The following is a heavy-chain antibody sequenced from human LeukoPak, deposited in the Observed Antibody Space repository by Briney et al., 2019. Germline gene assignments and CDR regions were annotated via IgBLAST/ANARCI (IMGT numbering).Heavy chain of an antibody. CDR1: GFTFSNNE. CDR2: ISNSGTTI. J-gene: IGHJ1*01. D-gene: IGHD1-26*01. Sequence: GGSLRLSCAAAGFTFSNNEINSVRQAPGKGLEWVSYISNSGTTIYYTDSVKGRFTISRDHAQNSLYLQMNSLRAEDTAVYYCARTIVGAAFDFWGQGTLVTVSS. CDR3: ARTIVGAAFDF. V-gene: IGHV3-48*03.